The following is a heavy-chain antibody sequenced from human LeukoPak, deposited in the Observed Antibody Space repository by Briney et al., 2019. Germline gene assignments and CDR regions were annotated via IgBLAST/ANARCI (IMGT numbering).Heavy chain of an antibody. CDR1: GGSISSSSYY. CDR3: ARLEVVAAPMPFDY. CDR2: IYYSGST. J-gene: IGHJ4*02. Sequence: SETLSLTCTVSGGSISSSSYYWVWLRQPPGKGLEWIGSIYYSGSTYYNPSLKSRVTISVDTSKNHSSLKLSSVTAADTAVHYCARLEVVAAPMPFDYWGQGTLVTVSS. D-gene: IGHD2-15*01. V-gene: IGHV4-39*02.